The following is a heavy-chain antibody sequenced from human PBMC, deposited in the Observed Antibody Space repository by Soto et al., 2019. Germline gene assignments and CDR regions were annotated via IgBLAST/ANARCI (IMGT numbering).Heavy chain of an antibody. CDR3: ARVPPWGDSGSFYIQHYDC. V-gene: IGHV1-3*01. CDR1: GDSCVAYA. D-gene: IGHD3-10*01. CDR2: INVGSGNT. Sequence: ASVKVSCKSSGDSCVAYAIHWVRQAPGQRLQWMGWINVGSGNTKYAQDFQGRVTFTRDTAATTTFMELSSLRSEDAAVYYCARVPPWGDSGSFYIQHYDCWGQGTLVSVSS. J-gene: IGHJ4*02.